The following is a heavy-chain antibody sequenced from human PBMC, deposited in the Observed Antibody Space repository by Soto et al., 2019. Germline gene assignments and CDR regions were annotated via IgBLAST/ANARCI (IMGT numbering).Heavy chain of an antibody. V-gene: IGHV4-59*01. CDR1: VSSISSDY. CDR3: ARVWGYYFDY. Sequence: DTLFLTCTVSVSSISSDYWIWIRQPPGKGLEWIGYIYYSGSTNYNPSLKSRVTISVDTSKNQFSLKLCSVTAADTAVYYCARVWGYYFDYWGQGTLVTVSS. D-gene: IGHD2-21*01. CDR2: IYYSGST. J-gene: IGHJ4*02.